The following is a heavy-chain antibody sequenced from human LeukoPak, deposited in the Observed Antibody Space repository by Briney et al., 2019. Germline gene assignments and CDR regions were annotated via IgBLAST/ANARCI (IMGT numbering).Heavy chain of an antibody. CDR2: INPNSGGT. CDR3: ARYDGSYGYNY. D-gene: IGHD5-18*01. V-gene: IGHV1-2*02. J-gene: IGHJ4*02. CDR1: GYTFTSYG. Sequence: ASVKVSCKASGYTFTSYGISWVRQAPGQGLEWMGWINPNSGGTNYAQKFQGRVTMTRDTSISTAYMELSRLRSDDTAVYYCARYDGSYGYNYWGQGTLVTVSS.